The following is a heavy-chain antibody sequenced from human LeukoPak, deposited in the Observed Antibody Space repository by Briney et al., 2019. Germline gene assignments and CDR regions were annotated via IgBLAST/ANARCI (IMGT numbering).Heavy chain of an antibody. J-gene: IGHJ3*02. D-gene: IGHD2/OR15-2a*01. Sequence: ASVKVSCKASGGTFSSYAISWVRQAPGQGLEWMGWINPNSGGTNYAQKFQGRVTMTRDTSISTAYMELSRLRSDDTAVYYCARATLVAEAFDIWGQGTMVTVSS. V-gene: IGHV1-2*02. CDR3: ARATLVAEAFDI. CDR2: INPNSGGT. CDR1: GGTFSSYA.